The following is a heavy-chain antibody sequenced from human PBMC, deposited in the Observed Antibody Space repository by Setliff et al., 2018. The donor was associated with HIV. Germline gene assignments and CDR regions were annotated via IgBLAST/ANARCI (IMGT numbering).Heavy chain of an antibody. V-gene: IGHV1-46*01. CDR2: LNPSGGST. CDR3: ARDGASGSGYYWADY. Sequence: ASVKVSCKASGYTFINYYIHWVRQVPGQGLEWMGILNPSGGSTTYALKFQGRVTMTSDTSTSTVYMELSGLREEDTAVYYCARDGASGSGYYWADYWGQGTLVTVSS. CDR1: GYTFINYY. D-gene: IGHD3-3*01. J-gene: IGHJ4*02.